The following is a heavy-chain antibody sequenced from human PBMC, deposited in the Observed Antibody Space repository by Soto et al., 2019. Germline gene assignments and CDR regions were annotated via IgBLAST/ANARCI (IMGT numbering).Heavy chain of an antibody. V-gene: IGHV4-59*01. CDR3: ASGGNWFDP. Sequence: XGTLSLTCNGSGGSISNYYWTWVRQSPEKGLEWIGYMYYNGNINYNPSLKSRVTISIDTSKNQFSLTLKSVTAADTAVYYCASGGNWFDPWGQGVLVTVSS. CDR2: MYYNGNI. D-gene: IGHD3-16*01. J-gene: IGHJ5*02. CDR1: GGSISNYY.